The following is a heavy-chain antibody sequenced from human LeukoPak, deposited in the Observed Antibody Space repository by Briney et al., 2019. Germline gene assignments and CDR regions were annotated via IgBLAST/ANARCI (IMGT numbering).Heavy chain of an antibody. CDR1: GFSFGSYW. CDR3: APLVVVPAAIRGL. V-gene: IGHV3-74*01. Sequence: GGSLRLSCAASGFSFGSYWMHWVRQAPGKGLVWVSRINTDGTNTGYADSVKGRFTISRDNAKNTLYLQMNSLRAEDTAVYYCAPLVVVPAAIRGLWGQGTLVTVSS. CDR2: INTDGTNT. J-gene: IGHJ4*02. D-gene: IGHD2-2*02.